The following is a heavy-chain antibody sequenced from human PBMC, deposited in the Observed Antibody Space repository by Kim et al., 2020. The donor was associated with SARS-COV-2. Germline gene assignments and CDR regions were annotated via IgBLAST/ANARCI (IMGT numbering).Heavy chain of an antibody. J-gene: IGHJ3*02. CDR2: IYYSGST. D-gene: IGHD3-10*01. CDR1: GGSISSSSYY. V-gene: IGHV4-39*01. CDR3: ARPYYGSGSYSGAFDI. Sequence: SETLSLTCTVSGGSISSSSYYWGWIRQPPGKGLEWIGSIYYSGSTYYNPSLKSRVTISVDTSKNQFSLKLSSVTAADTAVYYCARPYYGSGSYSGAFDIWGQGTMVTVSS.